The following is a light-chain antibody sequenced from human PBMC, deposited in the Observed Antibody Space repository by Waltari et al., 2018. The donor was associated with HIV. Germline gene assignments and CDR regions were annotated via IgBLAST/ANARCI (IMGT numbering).Light chain of an antibody. V-gene: IGKV4-1*01. CDR2: WSS. J-gene: IGKJ4*01. CDR1: QSIFYRSNSKNY. CDR3: QQYYNTPLT. Sequence: DIVMTPSPDSLAVSLGERATINCRSSQSIFYRSNSKNYLAWFQQKAGQPPRLLMVWSSTRESGVPDRFSGSGSGTDFTLTISSLQAEDVAIYYCQQYYNTPLTFGGGTKVQI.